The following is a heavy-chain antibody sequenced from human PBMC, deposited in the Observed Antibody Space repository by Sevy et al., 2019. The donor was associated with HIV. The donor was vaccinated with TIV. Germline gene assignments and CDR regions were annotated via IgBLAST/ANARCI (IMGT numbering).Heavy chain of an antibody. D-gene: IGHD2-15*01. V-gene: IGHV4-4*07. Sequence: SETLSLTCTVSGGSISSYYWSWIRQPAGKGLEWIGRIYTSGSTNYNPSLKSRVTMSVDTSKNQFSLKPSSVTAADTAVYYCARDRGDCSGGSCYLSWFDPWGQGTLVTVSS. CDR3: ARDRGDCSGGSCYLSWFDP. CDR2: IYTSGST. J-gene: IGHJ5*02. CDR1: GGSISSYY.